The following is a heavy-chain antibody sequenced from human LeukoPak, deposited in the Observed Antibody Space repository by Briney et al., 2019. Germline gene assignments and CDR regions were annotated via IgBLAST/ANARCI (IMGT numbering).Heavy chain of an antibody. J-gene: IGHJ4*02. V-gene: IGHV4-59*01. CDR1: GGSISSYY. Sequence: SETLSLTCTVSGGSISSYYWSWIRQPPGKGLEWIGYIYYSGSTNYNPSLKGRVTISVDTSKNQFSLKLSSVTAADTAMYYCARGSRAAFDYWGQGTLVTVSS. CDR3: ARGSRAAFDY. CDR2: IYYSGST.